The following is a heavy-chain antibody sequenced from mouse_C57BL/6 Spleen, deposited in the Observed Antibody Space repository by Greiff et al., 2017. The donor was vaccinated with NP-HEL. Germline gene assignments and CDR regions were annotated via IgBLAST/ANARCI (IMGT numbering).Heavy chain of an antibody. CDR1: GYSITSGYY. CDR2: ISYDGSN. D-gene: IGHD2-3*01. CDR3: ARDPYDGSLYFDY. Sequence: DVQLQESGPGLVKPSQSLSLTCSVTGYSITSGYYWNWIRQFPGNKLEWMGYISYDGSNNYNPSLKNRISITRDTSKNQFFLKLNSLTTEDTATYYCARDPYDGSLYFDYWGQGTTLTVSS. V-gene: IGHV3-6*01. J-gene: IGHJ2*01.